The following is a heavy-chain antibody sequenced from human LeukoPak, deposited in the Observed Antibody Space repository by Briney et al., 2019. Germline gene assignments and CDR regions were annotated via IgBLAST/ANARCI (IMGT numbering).Heavy chain of an antibody. Sequence: PSETLSLTCTVSAGSISSISYYWGWPRHPPGKGREWIGSIYYSWSTYYNPSLTSRVTISVDTSKNQFSLKLSSVTASDTAVYYCARLFNFSNWFDPWGQGTLVTVSS. CDR2: IYYSWST. CDR1: AGSISSISYY. D-gene: IGHD1-20*01. J-gene: IGHJ5*02. V-gene: IGHV4-39*01. CDR3: ARLFNFSNWFDP.